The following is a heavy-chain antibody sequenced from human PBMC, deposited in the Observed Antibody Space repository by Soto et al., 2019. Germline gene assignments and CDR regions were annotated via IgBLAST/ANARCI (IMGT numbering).Heavy chain of an antibody. CDR3: ARGVGSGSYYNQYNWFDP. Sequence: HVQLVQSGGEVKKPGASVKVSCKASGYTFTNYGISWVRQAPGQGLEWMGWINVYNGNTKYAQKVQGRVAMTTDTSTSTAYMELRSLRSDDTAVYYCARGVGSGSYYNQYNWFDPWGQGTLVTVSP. CDR2: INVYNGNT. CDR1: GYTFTNYG. J-gene: IGHJ5*02. D-gene: IGHD3-10*01. V-gene: IGHV1-18*01.